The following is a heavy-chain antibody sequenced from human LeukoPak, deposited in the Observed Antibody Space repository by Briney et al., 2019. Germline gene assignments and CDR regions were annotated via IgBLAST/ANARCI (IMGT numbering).Heavy chain of an antibody. D-gene: IGHD6-19*01. CDR1: GFTFSSYA. CDR3: AKVGEASSGWYTGWFDP. J-gene: IGHJ5*02. CDR2: ISGSGGST. Sequence: PGGSLRLSCAASGFTFSSYAMSWVRQAPGKGLEWVSAISGSGGSTYYADSVKGRFTISRDNSKNTLYLQMNSLRAEDTAVYYCAKVGEASSGWYTGWFDPWGQGTLVTVSS. V-gene: IGHV3-23*01.